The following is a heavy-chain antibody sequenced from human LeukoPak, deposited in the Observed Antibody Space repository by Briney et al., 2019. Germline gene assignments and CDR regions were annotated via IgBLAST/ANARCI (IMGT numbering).Heavy chain of an antibody. J-gene: IGHJ4*02. CDR2: IYSGGNT. CDR3: ARGETSSYDY. CDR1: GFTFITYA. V-gene: IGHV3-53*01. Sequence: GGSLRLSCSASGFTFITYAMHWVRQAPGKGLEWVSVIYSGGNTYYADSVKGRFTISRDNSKNTVYLQMNSLRAEDTAVYYCARGETSSYDYWGQGTLVTVSS. D-gene: IGHD2-2*01.